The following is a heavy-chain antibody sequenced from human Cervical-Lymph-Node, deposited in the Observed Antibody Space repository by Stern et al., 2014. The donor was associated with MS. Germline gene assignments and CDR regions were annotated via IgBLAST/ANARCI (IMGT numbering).Heavy chain of an antibody. CDR1: GG. J-gene: IGHJ5*02. V-gene: IGHV1-69*06. D-gene: IGHD3/OR15-3a*01. CDR3: ARGTGDNWFGP. Sequence: DQLVESGAEVKKPGSSVKVSCKSSGGISWVRQAPGQGLEWMEGVISFVGTSYYAQKFQGRVPITADTATNTTDLHRSRLTSADTAVYYCARGTGDNWFGPWGQGTLVTVSS. CDR2: VISFVGTS.